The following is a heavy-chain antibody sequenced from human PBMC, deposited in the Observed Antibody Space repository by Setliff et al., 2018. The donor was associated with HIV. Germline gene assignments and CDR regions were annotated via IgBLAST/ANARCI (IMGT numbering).Heavy chain of an antibody. D-gene: IGHD3-10*01. CDR1: EDTFNSYT. Sequence: ASVKVSCKASEDTFNSYTIHWVRQTPGQGLEWMGRTIPVLSMSNFALKFQGRGSIFADKSTSTAYLGLYGLTSEDTAIYYCATSFGSGVAPFDNWGQGTLVTVSS. V-gene: IGHV1-69*02. CDR2: TIPVLSMS. CDR3: ATSFGSGVAPFDN. J-gene: IGHJ4*02.